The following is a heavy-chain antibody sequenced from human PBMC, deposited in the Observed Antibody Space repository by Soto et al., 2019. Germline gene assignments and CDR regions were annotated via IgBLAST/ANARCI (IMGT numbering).Heavy chain of an antibody. J-gene: IGHJ3*02. D-gene: IGHD5-18*01. CDR3: ARDLDTRAFDI. V-gene: IGHV1-69*06. Sequence: ASVKVSCKASGGTFSRYAISWVRQAPGQGLEWMGGIIPIFGTANYAQKFQGRVTITADKSTSTAYMELSSLRSEDPAVYYFARDLDTRAFDIWGQVTMVTVSS. CDR1: GGTFSRYA. CDR2: IIPIFGTA.